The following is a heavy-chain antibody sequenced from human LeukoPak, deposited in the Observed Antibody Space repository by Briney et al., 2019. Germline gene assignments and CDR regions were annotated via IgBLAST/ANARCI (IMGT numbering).Heavy chain of an antibody. V-gene: IGHV1-2*02. CDR1: GYTFTGYY. Sequence: ASVKVSCKASGYTFTGYYMHWVRQTPGQGLEWMGWINPNSGGTNYAQKFQGRVTMTRDTSISTAYMELSRLRSDDTAVYYCARQVGRGWYQPRDDAFDIWGQGTMVTVSS. J-gene: IGHJ3*02. D-gene: IGHD6-19*01. CDR2: INPNSGGT. CDR3: ARQVGRGWYQPRDDAFDI.